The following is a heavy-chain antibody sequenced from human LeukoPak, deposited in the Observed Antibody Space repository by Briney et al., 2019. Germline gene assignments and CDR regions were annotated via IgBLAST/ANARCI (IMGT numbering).Heavy chain of an antibody. CDR2: VSGSGGTT. J-gene: IGHJ4*02. V-gene: IGHV3-23*01. CDR3: AKESLYDSSFDY. CDR1: GFTFSSFA. Sequence: GGSLRLSCAASGFTFSSFAVSWVRQAPGKGLERVSTVSGSGGTTYYLDSVKGRFTISGDNSKKTLYLQMNSLRAEDTAVYFCAKESLYDSSFDYWGQGTLVTVSS. D-gene: IGHD3-3*01.